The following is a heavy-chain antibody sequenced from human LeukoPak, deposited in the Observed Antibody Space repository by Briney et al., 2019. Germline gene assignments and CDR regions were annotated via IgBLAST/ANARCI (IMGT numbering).Heavy chain of an antibody. D-gene: IGHD5-18*01. CDR3: AQARGEYSYGALVRYYYYYMDV. V-gene: IGHV1-69*13. CDR2: IIPIFGTA. J-gene: IGHJ6*03. Sequence: ASVKVSCKASGGTFSSYAISWVRQAPGQGLEWMGGIIPIFGTANYARKFQGRVTITADESTSTAYMELSSLRSEDTAVYYCAQARGEYSYGALVRYYYYYMDVWGKGTTVTVSS. CDR1: GGTFSSYA.